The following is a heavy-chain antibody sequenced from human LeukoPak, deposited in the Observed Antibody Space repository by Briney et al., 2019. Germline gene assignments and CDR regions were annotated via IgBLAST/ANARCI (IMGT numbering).Heavy chain of an antibody. Sequence: KPSGTLSLICAVSGGSISSSNWWSWVRQPPGKGLEWIGEIYHSGNTNYNPSLKSRVTISVDKSKNQFSLKLSSVTAADTAVYYCARGSPRALHYDTSGYKYYFDYWGQGTLVTVSS. CDR3: ARGSPRALHYDTSGYKYYFDY. V-gene: IGHV4-4*02. CDR1: GGSISSSNW. D-gene: IGHD3-22*01. CDR2: IYHSGNT. J-gene: IGHJ4*02.